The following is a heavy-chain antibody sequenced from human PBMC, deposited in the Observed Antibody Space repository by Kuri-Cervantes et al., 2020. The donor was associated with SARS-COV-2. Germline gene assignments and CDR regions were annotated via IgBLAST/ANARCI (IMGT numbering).Heavy chain of an antibody. Sequence: ASVKVSCKASGYTFTGYYMHWVRQAPGQGLEWMGWINPNSGGTNYAQKFQGWVTMTTDTSTSTAYMELRSLRSDDTAVHCCARVTGYSVSVPDYWGQGTRVTVSS. CDR3: ARVTGYSVSVPDY. CDR2: INPNSGGT. J-gene: IGHJ4*02. CDR1: GYTFTGYY. V-gene: IGHV1-2*04. D-gene: IGHD2-15*01.